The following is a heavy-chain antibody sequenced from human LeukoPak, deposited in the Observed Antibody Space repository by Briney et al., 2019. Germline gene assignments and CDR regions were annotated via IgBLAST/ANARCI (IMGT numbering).Heavy chain of an antibody. J-gene: IGHJ4*02. CDR3: ATYDSSGYKFDY. CDR1: GGSISSYF. Sequence: SETLSLTCTVSGGSISSYFWSWIRQPPGKGLEWIGYIYYSGSTNYNPSLKSRVTISVGTSKNQSSLKLSSVTAADTAVYYCATYDSSGYKFDYWGQGTLVTVSS. CDR2: IYYSGST. V-gene: IGHV4-59*08. D-gene: IGHD3-22*01.